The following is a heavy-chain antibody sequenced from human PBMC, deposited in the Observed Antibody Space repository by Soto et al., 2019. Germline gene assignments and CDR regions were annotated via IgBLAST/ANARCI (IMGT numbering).Heavy chain of an antibody. CDR1: GFTFSNYP. J-gene: IGHJ4*02. Sequence: EVQLLESGGGFVEPGWSLRLSCAASGFTFSNYPMTWVRQAPGKGLEWVSSTSGSGGSPYYADSVKARFTISRDNSKNTLYLQMNSLRAEDTAVYYCAKEQTHSQADTSSIFDYWGQGTLVTVSS. V-gene: IGHV3-23*01. D-gene: IGHD2-2*01. CDR2: TSGSGGSP. CDR3: AKEQTHSQADTSSIFDY.